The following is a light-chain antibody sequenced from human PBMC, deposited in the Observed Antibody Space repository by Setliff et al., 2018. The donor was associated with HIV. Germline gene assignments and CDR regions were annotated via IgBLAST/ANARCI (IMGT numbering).Light chain of an antibody. Sequence: QSALIQPASVSGSPGQSVTVSCTGTSSDVGSYDFVSWYQQLPGKAPKLMIYDVSNRPSGVSNRFSGSKSGNTASLTISGLQAEDEADYYCSSYTSSSSYVFGTGTKVTVL. J-gene: IGLJ1*01. CDR2: DVS. CDR1: SSDVGSYDF. V-gene: IGLV2-14*03. CDR3: SSYTSSSSYV.